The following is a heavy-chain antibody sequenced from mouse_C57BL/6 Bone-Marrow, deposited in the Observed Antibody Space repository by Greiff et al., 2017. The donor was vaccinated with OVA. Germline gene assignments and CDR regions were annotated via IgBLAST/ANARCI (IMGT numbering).Heavy chain of an antibody. CDR2: IDPSDSYT. J-gene: IGHJ2*01. CDR3: ARPDY. CDR1: GYTFTSYW. V-gene: IGHV1-50*01. Sequence: QVQLKQPGAELVKPGASVKLSCKASGYTFTSYWMQWVKQRPGQGLEWIGEIDPSDSYTNYNQKFKGKATLTVDTSSSTAYMQLSSLTSEDSAVYYCARPDYWGQGTTLTVSS.